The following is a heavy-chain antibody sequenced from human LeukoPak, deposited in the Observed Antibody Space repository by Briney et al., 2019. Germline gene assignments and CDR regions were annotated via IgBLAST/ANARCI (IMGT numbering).Heavy chain of an antibody. J-gene: IGHJ4*02. CDR2: INPSGGST. CDR3: AREPATQLIAAAGIDY. D-gene: IGHD6-13*01. V-gene: IGHV1-46*01. Sequence: ASVKVSCKASGYTFTSYCMHWVRQAPGQGLEWMGIINPSGGSTSYAQKFQGRVTMTRDMSTSTVYMELSSLRSEDTAVYYCAREPATQLIAAAGIDYWGQGTLVTVSS. CDR1: GYTFTSYC.